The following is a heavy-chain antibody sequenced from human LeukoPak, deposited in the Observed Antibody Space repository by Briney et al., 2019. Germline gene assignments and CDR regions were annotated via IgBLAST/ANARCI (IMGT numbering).Heavy chain of an antibody. CDR2: ISWDGGTT. D-gene: IGHD6-19*01. J-gene: IGHJ6*03. Sequence: GGSLRLSCAASGFTFDDYAMHWVRQLPGKGLEWVSLISWDGGTTYYADSVKGRFTIARDNSKNSLYLQMNSLRAEDTAFYYCAKEGIRSVAGIKSLYHYYMDVWGKGTTVTVSS. CDR3: AKEGIRSVAGIKSLYHYYMDV. CDR1: GFTFDDYA. V-gene: IGHV3-43D*03.